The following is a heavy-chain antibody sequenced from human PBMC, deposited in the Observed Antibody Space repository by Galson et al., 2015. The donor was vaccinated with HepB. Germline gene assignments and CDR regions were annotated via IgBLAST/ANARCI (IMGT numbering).Heavy chain of an antibody. Sequence: SLRLSCAASGFTFSSYSMNWVRQAPGKGLEWVSYISSSSSTIYYADSVKGRFTISRDNAKNSLYLQMNSLRDEDTAVYYCARDLEYYYGSGTRYGMDVWGQGTTVTVSS. D-gene: IGHD3-10*01. J-gene: IGHJ6*02. CDR1: GFTFSSYS. CDR2: ISSSSSTI. CDR3: ARDLEYYYGSGTRYGMDV. V-gene: IGHV3-48*02.